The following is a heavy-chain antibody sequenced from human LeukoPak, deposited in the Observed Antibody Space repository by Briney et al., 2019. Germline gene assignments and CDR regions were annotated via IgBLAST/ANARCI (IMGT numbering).Heavy chain of an antibody. Sequence: VASVKVSCKASGYTFTSYDINWVRQATGQGLEWMGWMNPNSGNTGYAQKFQGRVTITRNTSISTAYMELSSLRSEDTAVYYCAEGIVGATSYYYYMDVWGKGTTVTVSS. V-gene: IGHV1-8*03. CDR3: AEGIVGATSYYYYMDV. J-gene: IGHJ6*03. CDR1: GYTFTSYD. D-gene: IGHD1-26*01. CDR2: MNPNSGNT.